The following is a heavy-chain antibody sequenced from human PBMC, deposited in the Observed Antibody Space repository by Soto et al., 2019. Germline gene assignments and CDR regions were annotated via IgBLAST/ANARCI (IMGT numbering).Heavy chain of an antibody. D-gene: IGHD1-1*01. CDR3: ARATTGTSAGGGMDV. CDR1: GFTFSYYG. CDR2: IWYDGGYT. V-gene: IGHV3-33*01. Sequence: GGSLRLSCAASGFTFSYYGMHWVRQAPGKGLEWMAVIWYDGGYTYNADSVKGRFTISRDNSKNTMYLQMNSLRAEDTAVYFCARATTGTSAGGGMDVWGKGTTVTVSS. J-gene: IGHJ6*04.